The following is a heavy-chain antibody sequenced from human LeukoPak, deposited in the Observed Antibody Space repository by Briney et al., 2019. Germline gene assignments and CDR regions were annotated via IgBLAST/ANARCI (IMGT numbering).Heavy chain of an antibody. J-gene: IGHJ4*02. CDR2: IIPIFGTA. V-gene: IGHV1-69*13. CDR1: GGTFSSYA. D-gene: IGHD4-17*01. CDR3: AREVYGDYYFDY. Sequence: SVKVSCKASGGTFSSYAISWVRQAPGQGLEWMGGIIPIFGTANYAQKFQGRVTITADESTITAYMELSSLRSEDTAVYYCAREVYGDYYFDYWGQGTLVTVSS.